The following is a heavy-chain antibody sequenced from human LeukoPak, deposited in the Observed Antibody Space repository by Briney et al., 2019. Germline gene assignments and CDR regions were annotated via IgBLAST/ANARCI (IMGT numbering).Heavy chain of an antibody. CDR1: GFSLSTSGVG. Sequence: SGPTLVKPTQTLTLTCTFSGFSLSTSGVGGGWIRQPRGKALEWLALIYWDDDKRYSPSLKSRLTITKDTSKNQVVLTMTNMDPVDTATYYCAHSVRGESCSGGNCYSGGDYWGQGTLVTVSS. J-gene: IGHJ4*02. D-gene: IGHD2-15*01. CDR3: AHSVRGESCSGGNCYSGGDY. CDR2: IYWDDDK. V-gene: IGHV2-5*02.